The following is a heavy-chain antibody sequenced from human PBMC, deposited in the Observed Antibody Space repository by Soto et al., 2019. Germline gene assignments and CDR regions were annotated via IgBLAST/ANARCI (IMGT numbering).Heavy chain of an antibody. V-gene: IGHV1-69*02. CDR1: GGTFSSYT. CDR3: ASGGYYGSGSYYGYYYGMDV. Sequence: QVQLVQSGAEVKKPGSSVKVSCKASGGTFSSYTISWVRQAPGQGLEWMGRIIPILGIANYAQKFQGRVTITADKSTSTAYMELSSLRSEDTAVYYCASGGYYGSGSYYGYYYGMDVWGQGTTVTVSS. D-gene: IGHD3-10*01. J-gene: IGHJ6*02. CDR2: IIPILGIA.